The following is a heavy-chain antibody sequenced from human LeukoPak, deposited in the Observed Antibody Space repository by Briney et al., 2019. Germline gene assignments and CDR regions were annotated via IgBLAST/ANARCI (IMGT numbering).Heavy chain of an antibody. CDR1: GYTFTSYY. CDR2: ISAYNGNT. Sequence: ASVKVSCKASGYTFTSYYMHWVRQAPGQGLEWMGWISAYNGNTNYAQKLQGRVTMTTDTSTSTAYMELRSLRSDDTAVYYCARARAILTGPTFDYWGQGTLVTVSS. V-gene: IGHV1-18*04. J-gene: IGHJ4*02. D-gene: IGHD3-9*01. CDR3: ARARAILTGPTFDY.